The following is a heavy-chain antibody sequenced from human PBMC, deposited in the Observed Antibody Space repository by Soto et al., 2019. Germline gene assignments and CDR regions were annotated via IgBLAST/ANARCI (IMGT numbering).Heavy chain of an antibody. D-gene: IGHD6-13*01. Sequence: EVQLLESGGGVVQTGGSLRLSCAASGFTFSADAMTWVRQAPGKGLEWVSVISGSAGATYYADSVKGRFTISRDNSKNTLYLQMNSLRADDTAVDYCARQDYSTTWYLNYWGQGTLVTVSS. CDR1: GFTFSADA. V-gene: IGHV3-23*01. CDR2: ISGSAGAT. J-gene: IGHJ4*02. CDR3: ARQDYSTTWYLNY.